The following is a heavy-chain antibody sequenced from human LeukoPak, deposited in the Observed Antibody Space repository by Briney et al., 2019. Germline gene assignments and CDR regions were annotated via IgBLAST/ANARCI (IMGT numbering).Heavy chain of an antibody. CDR3: ARSSSGYSNWFDP. Sequence: PSETLSLTCTVSGGSISSYYWSWIRQPPGKGLEWIGHIYYSGSTNYNPSLKSRVTISVDTSKNQFSLKLSSVTAADTAVYYCARSSSGYSNWFDPWGQGTLVTVSS. D-gene: IGHD3-22*01. J-gene: IGHJ5*02. CDR2: IYYSGST. V-gene: IGHV4-59*01. CDR1: GGSISSYY.